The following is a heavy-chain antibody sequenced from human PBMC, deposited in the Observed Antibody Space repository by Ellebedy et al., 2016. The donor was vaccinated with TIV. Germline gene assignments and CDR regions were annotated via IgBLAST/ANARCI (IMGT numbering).Heavy chain of an antibody. CDR1: GGSFSGYY. CDR3: ARRPGYYYYYYMDV. CDR2: INHSGST. Sequence: SETLSLXCAVYGGSFSGYYWSWIRQPPGKGLEWIGEINHSGSTNYNPSLKSRVTISVDTSKNQFSLKLSSVTAADTAVYYCARRPGYYYYYYMDVWGKGTTVTVSS. J-gene: IGHJ6*03. V-gene: IGHV4-34*01.